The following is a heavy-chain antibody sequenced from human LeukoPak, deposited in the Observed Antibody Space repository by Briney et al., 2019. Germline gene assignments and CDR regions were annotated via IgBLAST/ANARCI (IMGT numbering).Heavy chain of an antibody. Sequence: ASVKVSCKASGYTFTSYDINWVRQATGQGLEWMGWMNPNSGNTGYAQKFQGRATMTRNTSISTAYMELSSLRSEDTAVYYCARATSSRDHTAGYWGQGTLVTVSS. J-gene: IGHJ4*02. CDR2: MNPNSGNT. CDR1: GYTFTSYD. D-gene: IGHD5-18*01. CDR3: ARATSSRDHTAGY. V-gene: IGHV1-8*01.